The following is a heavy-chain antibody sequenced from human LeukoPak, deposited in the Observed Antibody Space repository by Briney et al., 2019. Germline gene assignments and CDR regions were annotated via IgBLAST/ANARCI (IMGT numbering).Heavy chain of an antibody. CDR2: IYSGGDI. CDR3: ARDGGSGSPTPTYYYYGMDV. D-gene: IGHD3-10*01. CDR1: GFTVSSNY. J-gene: IGHJ6*02. V-gene: IGHV3-66*01. Sequence: TGGSLRLSCAASGFTVSSNYMTWVRQAPGKGLEWVSIIYSGGDIYYADSVRGRFTISRDNSKNTVYLQMNSLRPEDTAVYYCARDGGSGSPTPTYYYYGMDVWGQGTTVTVPS.